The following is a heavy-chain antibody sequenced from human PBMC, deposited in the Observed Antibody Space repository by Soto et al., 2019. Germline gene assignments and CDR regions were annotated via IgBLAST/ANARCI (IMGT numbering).Heavy chain of an antibody. CDR1: GGSFSGYY. CDR2: INHSGSS. J-gene: IGHJ4*02. CDR3: HYYDNSYSGY. D-gene: IGHD3-22*01. V-gene: IGHV4-34*01. Sequence: SETLSLTCAVYGGSFSGYYWSWIRQPPGKGLEWIGEINHSGSSHYNPSLKSRVTISVDTSKNQFSLRLSSVTAADTAVYYCHYYDNSYSGYWGQGTLVTVSS.